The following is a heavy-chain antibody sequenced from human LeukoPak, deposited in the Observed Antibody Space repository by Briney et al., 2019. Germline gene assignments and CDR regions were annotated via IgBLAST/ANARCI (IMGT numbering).Heavy chain of an antibody. J-gene: IGHJ4*02. CDR3: ARVLRERWLQRGVGYYFDY. CDR1: GFTLRSYG. Sequence: PGGSLRLSCAVSGFTLRSYGMSWVRQAPGKGLEWVSTISGSGGSTYYADSVKGRFTISRDKSKNTLYLQMNSLRAEDTAVYYCARVLRERWLQRGVGYYFDYWGQGTLVTVSS. D-gene: IGHD5-24*01. CDR2: ISGSGGST. V-gene: IGHV3-23*01.